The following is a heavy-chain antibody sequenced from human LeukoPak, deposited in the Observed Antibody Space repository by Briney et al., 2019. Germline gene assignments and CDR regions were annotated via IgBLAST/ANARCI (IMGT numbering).Heavy chain of an antibody. CDR3: AKSSNSGSYYSQWFDP. CDR1: GFTFSSYG. V-gene: IGHV3-30*02. Sequence: GGSLRLSCAASGFTFSSYGMHWVRQAPGKGLEWVAVIWYGGSNKYYADSVKGRFTISRDNSKNTLYLQMNSLRAEDTAVYYCAKSSNSGSYYSQWFDPWGQGTLVTVSS. J-gene: IGHJ5*02. D-gene: IGHD1-26*01. CDR2: IWYGGSNK.